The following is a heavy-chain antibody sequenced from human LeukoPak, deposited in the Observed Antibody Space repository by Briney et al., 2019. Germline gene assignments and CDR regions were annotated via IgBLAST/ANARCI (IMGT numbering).Heavy chain of an antibody. Sequence: GGSLRLSCAASGFTFINYWMSWVRRAPGKGLEWVANIKQDGSETYYVDSVRGRFTIARDNAKKSLYLQMNSLRAEDTAIYYCARDFWGAYRVDYFYYWGQGTLVTVSS. CDR3: ARDFWGAYRVDYFYY. J-gene: IGHJ4*02. CDR2: IKQDGSET. CDR1: GFTFINYW. V-gene: IGHV3-7*01. D-gene: IGHD3-3*01.